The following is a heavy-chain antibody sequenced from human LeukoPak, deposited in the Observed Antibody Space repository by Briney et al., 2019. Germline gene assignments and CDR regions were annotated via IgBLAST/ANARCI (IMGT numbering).Heavy chain of an antibody. CDR3: ARRRFAVPGTVWFDP. CDR1: GSSISDNY. V-gene: IGHV4-4*09. D-gene: IGHD6-19*01. Sequence: SSETLSLTCTVSGSSISDNYWSWIRQPPGKGLEWIGYIYSSGGTSYNPSLQSRVTISEDKSKNQFSLRLTSVTAADTAVYYCARRRFAVPGTVWFDPWGQGTLVTVSS. J-gene: IGHJ5*02. CDR2: IYSSGGT.